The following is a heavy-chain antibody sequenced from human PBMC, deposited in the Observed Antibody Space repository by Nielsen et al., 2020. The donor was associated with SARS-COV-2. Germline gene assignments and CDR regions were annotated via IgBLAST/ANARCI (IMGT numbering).Heavy chain of an antibody. V-gene: IGHV3-9*01. D-gene: IGHD3-10*01. CDR2: ISWNSGSI. CDR1: GFTFDDYA. CDR3: AKALGFGSNWFDP. J-gene: IGHJ5*02. Sequence: SLKISCAASGFTFDDYAMHWVRQAPGKGLEWVSGISWNSGSIGYADSVKGRFTISRDNAKNSLYLQMNSLRAEDTALYYCAKALGFGSNWFDPWGQGTLVTVSS.